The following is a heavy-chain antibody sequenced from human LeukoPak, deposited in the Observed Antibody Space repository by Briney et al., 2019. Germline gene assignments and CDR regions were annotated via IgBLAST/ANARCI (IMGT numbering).Heavy chain of an antibody. CDR3: ASTGYSAINWFDP. Sequence: ASVKVSCKASGYTFTSYYMHWVRQAPGQGLEWMGIINPSGGSTSYAQKFQGRVTMTRDTSTSTVYMELSSLRSEDTAVHYCASTGYSAINWFDPWGQGTLVTVSS. CDR1: GYTFTSYY. V-gene: IGHV1-46*01. J-gene: IGHJ5*02. CDR2: INPSGGST. D-gene: IGHD6-13*01.